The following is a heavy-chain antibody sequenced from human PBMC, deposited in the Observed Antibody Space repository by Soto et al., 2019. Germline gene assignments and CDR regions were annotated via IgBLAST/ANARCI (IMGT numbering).Heavy chain of an antibody. J-gene: IGHJ3*02. CDR1: RFTFSSYA. Sequence: PGGSLRLSGAPSRFTFSSYAKHWARQAPGKGLEWVAVISYDGSNKYYADSVKGRFTISRDNSKNTLYLQMNSLRAEDTAVYYCASLADNAFDNWGQGTMVAVSS. CDR3: ASLADNAFDN. V-gene: IGHV3-30-3*01. D-gene: IGHD2-15*01. CDR2: ISYDGSNK.